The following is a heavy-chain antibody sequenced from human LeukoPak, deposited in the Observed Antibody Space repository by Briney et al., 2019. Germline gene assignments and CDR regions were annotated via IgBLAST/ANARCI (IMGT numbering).Heavy chain of an antibody. J-gene: IGHJ4*02. CDR2: ISYAGSNK. CDR3: ARTTTPHYYGSGSYALGY. V-gene: IGHV3-30-3*01. D-gene: IGHD3-10*01. Sequence: GGSLRLSCAASGFTFSTYAMHWVRQGPGKGLECVAVISYAGSNKYYADSVKGRLTISRDNSKYTLYVQMSSLSAEDTAVYYCARTTTPHYYGSGSYALGYWGQGTLVNVPS. CDR1: GFTFSTYA.